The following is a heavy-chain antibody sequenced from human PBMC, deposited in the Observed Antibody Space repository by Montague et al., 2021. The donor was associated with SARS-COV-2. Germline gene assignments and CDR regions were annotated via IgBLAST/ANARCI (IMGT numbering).Heavy chain of an antibody. V-gene: IGHV4-59*01. CDR2: ISYSGGT. CDR3: ARAQPRIIEF. Sequence: SETLSLTCTVSGGSSSSDYWSWIRQPPGKGLEWIGYISYSGGTTYNPSLKSRVTISVDTSKNQFSLKLSSVTPADTAVYYCARAQPRIIEFWGQGTLVTVSS. CDR1: GGSSSSDY. J-gene: IGHJ4*02.